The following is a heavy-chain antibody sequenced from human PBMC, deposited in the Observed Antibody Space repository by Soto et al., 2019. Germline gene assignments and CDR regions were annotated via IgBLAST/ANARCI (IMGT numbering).Heavy chain of an antibody. J-gene: IGHJ5*02. Sequence: SVKVSCKASGGTFSSYTISWVRQAPGQGLEWMGRIIPILGIANYAQKFQGRVTITADKSTSTAYMELSSLRSEDTAVYYCARDCSGGSCYVTAPWGQGTLVTVSS. D-gene: IGHD2-15*01. CDR2: IIPILGIA. CDR1: GGTFSSYT. CDR3: ARDCSGGSCYVTAP. V-gene: IGHV1-69*04.